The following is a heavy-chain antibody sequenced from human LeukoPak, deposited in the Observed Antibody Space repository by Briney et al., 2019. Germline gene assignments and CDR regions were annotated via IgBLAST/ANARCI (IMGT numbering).Heavy chain of an antibody. CDR1: GFTFSSYA. CDR2: ISGSGGST. Sequence: PGGSLRLSCAASGFTFSSYAMSWVRQAPGKGLEWVSAISGSGGSTYYADSVKGRFTISRDNSKNTLYLQMNSLRAEDTAVYYCARDYQYYGTYGMDVWGQGTTVTVSS. CDR3: ARDYQYYGTYGMDV. D-gene: IGHD3-10*01. V-gene: IGHV3-23*01. J-gene: IGHJ6*02.